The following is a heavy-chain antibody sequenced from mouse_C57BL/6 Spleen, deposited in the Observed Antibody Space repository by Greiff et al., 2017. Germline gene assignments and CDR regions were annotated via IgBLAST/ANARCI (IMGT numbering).Heavy chain of an antibody. CDR1: GYSFTSYY. J-gene: IGHJ1*03. D-gene: IGHD4-1*01. CDR2: IYPGSGNT. CDR3: ASNWGDWYFDV. Sequence: QVQLKESGPELVKPGASVKISCKASGYSFTSYYIHWVKQRPGQGLEWIGWIYPGSGNTKYNEKFKGKATLTADTSSSTAYMQLSSLTSEDSAVYYCASNWGDWYFDVWGTGTTVTVSS. V-gene: IGHV1-66*01.